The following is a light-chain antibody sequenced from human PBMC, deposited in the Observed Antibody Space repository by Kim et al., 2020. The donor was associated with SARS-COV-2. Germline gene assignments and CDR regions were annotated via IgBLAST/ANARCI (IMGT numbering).Light chain of an antibody. J-gene: IGKJ5*01. CDR3: HQYGSPPST. Sequence: SPGEKASLSCRASRGVTSNHLAWYQQKPGQAPRLLIYIASSRATGIPDRFSGSGSGTEFTLTISRLEPEDFAVYYCHQYGSPPSTFGQGTRLEIK. CDR1: RGVTSNH. CDR2: IAS. V-gene: IGKV3-20*01.